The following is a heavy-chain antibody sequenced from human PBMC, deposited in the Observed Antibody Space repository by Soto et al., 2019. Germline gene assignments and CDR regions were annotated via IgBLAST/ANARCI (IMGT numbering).Heavy chain of an antibody. D-gene: IGHD3-22*01. CDR3: ARDRAYAGYYDSSGYYPPYYYYYGMDV. CDR2: ISYDGSNK. V-gene: IGHV3-30-3*01. J-gene: IGHJ6*02. Sequence: QVQLVESGGGVVQPGRSLRLSCAASGFTFSSYAMHWVRQAPGKGLEWVAVISYDGSNKYYADSVKGRFTISRDNSKNTLYLQMNSLRAEDTAVYYCARDRAYAGYYDSSGYYPPYYYYYGMDVWGQGTTVTVSS. CDR1: GFTFSSYA.